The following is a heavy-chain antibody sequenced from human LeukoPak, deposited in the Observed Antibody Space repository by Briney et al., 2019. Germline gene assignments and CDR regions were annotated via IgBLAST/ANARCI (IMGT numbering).Heavy chain of an antibody. CDR3: ASSLEGSGYDCNY. V-gene: IGHV1-2*02. Sequence: ASVTVSFTCSGYTFTVYYMHWVRQAPGQGLGWMEWINTKSGGTNYAQKFQGRVTMTRDTSISTAYMELSRLRSDDTAVYYCASSLEGSGYDCNYWGQGTLVTVSS. CDR1: GYTFTVYY. CDR2: INTKSGGT. J-gene: IGHJ4*02. D-gene: IGHD5-12*01.